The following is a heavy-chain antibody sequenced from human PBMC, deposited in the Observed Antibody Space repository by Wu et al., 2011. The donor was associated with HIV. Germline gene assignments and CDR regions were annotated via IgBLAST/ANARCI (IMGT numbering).Heavy chain of an antibody. CDR3: ARDESGSSPFYGMDV. D-gene: IGHD1-26*01. J-gene: IGHJ6*02. V-gene: IGHV1-18*01. CDR1: GYTFTTSG. Sequence: QVHLVQSGAEVKKPGASVKVSCKASGYTFTTSGVSWVRQAPGQGLEWMGWISTYSGNTKYAQRLQGRVTMTTDTPANTAYMELRSLRSDDTAVYLCARDESGSSPFYGMDVWGQGTTVTVSS. CDR2: ISTYSGNT.